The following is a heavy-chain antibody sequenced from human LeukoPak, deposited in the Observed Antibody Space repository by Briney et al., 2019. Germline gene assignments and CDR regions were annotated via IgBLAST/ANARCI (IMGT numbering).Heavy chain of an antibody. J-gene: IGHJ4*02. Sequence: GGSLRLSCAASGFTFSSYWMSWVRQAPGKGLAWVANINKDGGEKYYVDSVKGRFTISRDNAKNSPYLQMNSLRADDTAVYYCARTYCIGSSCPGVFEYWGQGTLVTVSS. CDR1: GFTFSSYW. D-gene: IGHD2-15*01. V-gene: IGHV3-7*03. CDR3: ARTYCIGSSCPGVFEY. CDR2: INKDGGEK.